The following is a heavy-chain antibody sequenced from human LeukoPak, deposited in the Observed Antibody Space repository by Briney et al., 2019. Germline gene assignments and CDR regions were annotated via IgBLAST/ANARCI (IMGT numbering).Heavy chain of an antibody. CDR1: GYTFTSYG. Sequence: ASVKVSCKASGYTFTSYGISWVRQAPGQGLEWMGWISAYNGNTNYAQKLQGRVTMTTDTSTSTAYMELRSLRSDDTAVYYCVASPIAVAGTFFDYWGQGTLVTVSS. CDR3: VASPIAVAGTFFDY. J-gene: IGHJ4*02. V-gene: IGHV1-18*01. CDR2: ISAYNGNT. D-gene: IGHD6-19*01.